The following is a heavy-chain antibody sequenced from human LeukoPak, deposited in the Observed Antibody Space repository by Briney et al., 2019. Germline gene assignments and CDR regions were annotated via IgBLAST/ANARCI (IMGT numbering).Heavy chain of an antibody. V-gene: IGHV4-4*09. CDR2: THPSGNT. CDR1: GGSNNSYY. CDR3: ARKAPKKGWFDP. Sequence: ASETPSLTCTVSGGSNNSYYWSWIRQPPGKGLEWIGYTHPSGNTNYSPSLKSRVTISIDMSRNQFSLKLSSVTAADTAVYYCARKAPKKGWFDPWGQGTLVTVSS. J-gene: IGHJ5*02.